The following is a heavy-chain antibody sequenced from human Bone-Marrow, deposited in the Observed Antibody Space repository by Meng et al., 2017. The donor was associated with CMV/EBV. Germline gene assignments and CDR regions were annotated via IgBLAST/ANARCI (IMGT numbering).Heavy chain of an antibody. D-gene: IGHD6-13*01. J-gene: IGHJ2*01. Sequence: SETLSLTCAVYGGSFSGYYWSWIRQPPGKGLEWIGEINHSGSTNYNPSLKSRVTISVDTSKNQFSLKLSSVTAADTAVYYCARARLRSSWYSSRTNWYFDLCGRGTLVTVSS. CDR3: ARARLRSSWYSSRTNWYFDL. CDR1: GGSFSGYY. V-gene: IGHV4-34*01. CDR2: INHSGST.